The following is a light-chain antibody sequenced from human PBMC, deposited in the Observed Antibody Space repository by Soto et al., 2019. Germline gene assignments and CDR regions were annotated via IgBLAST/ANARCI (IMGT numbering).Light chain of an antibody. Sequence: QSVLTQPPSASGTPGQRVTISCSGSNSNVGNNTVNWYQQLPGTAPKLLIESNNERPSGVPDRFSGSKSATSASLAISGLQSEDEADYYCGSWDSSLSAYVFGTGTKLTVL. CDR1: NSNVGNNT. J-gene: IGLJ1*01. V-gene: IGLV1-44*01. CDR2: SNN. CDR3: GSWDSSLSAYV.